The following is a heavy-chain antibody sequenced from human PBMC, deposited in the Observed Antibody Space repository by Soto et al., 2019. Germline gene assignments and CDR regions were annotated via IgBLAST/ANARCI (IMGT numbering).Heavy chain of an antibody. Sequence: TQAHTYTVSGGYLRSGSYWSWIRQPPGKGLEWIGYIYHGGATTYNASLKSRVTISVDTSKNPFFLKVNSVTAADTAVYFCARDSSGRHDYWGQGTPLTV. CDR1: GGYLRSGSY. V-gene: IGHV4-61*01. CDR3: ARDSSGRHDY. J-gene: IGHJ4*02. D-gene: IGHD3-22*01. CDR2: IYHGGAT.